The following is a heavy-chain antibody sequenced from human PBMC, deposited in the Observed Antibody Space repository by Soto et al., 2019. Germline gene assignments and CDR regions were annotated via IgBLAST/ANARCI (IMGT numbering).Heavy chain of an antibody. CDR2: IYYSGST. CDR3: VTTRVAGTFDY. V-gene: IGHV4-59*08. Sequence: PLETLSLTCTVSGGSISSYYLSWIRQPPGKGLEWIGYIYYSGSTNYNPSLKSRVTISVDTSKNQFSLKLSSVTAADTAVYYCVTTRVAGTFDYWGQGTLVTVSS. J-gene: IGHJ4*02. CDR1: GGSISSYY. D-gene: IGHD6-19*01.